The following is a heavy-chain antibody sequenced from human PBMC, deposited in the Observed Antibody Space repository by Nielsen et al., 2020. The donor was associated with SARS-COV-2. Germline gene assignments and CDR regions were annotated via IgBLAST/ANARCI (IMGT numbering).Heavy chain of an antibody. V-gene: IGHV3-30-3*01. CDR1: GFTFSSYA. D-gene: IGHD3-22*01. CDR3: AKAQAYDSSGYYSITYYFDY. J-gene: IGHJ4*02. Sequence: GESLKISCAASGFTFSSYAMHWVRQAPGKGLEWVAVISYDGSNKYYADSVKGRFTISRDNSKNTLYLQMNSLRAEDTALYYCAKAQAYDSSGYYSITYYFDYWGQGTLVTVSS. CDR2: ISYDGSNK.